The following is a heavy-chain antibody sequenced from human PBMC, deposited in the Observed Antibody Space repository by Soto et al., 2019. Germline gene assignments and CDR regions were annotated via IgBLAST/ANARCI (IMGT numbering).Heavy chain of an antibody. CDR3: TQDGGSRDWLTVN. CDR2: ITGGGDNT. V-gene: IGHV3-23*01. Sequence: EVQLLESGGDLVQPGGSLRLSCAASGFTFTSYAMSWIRQALGKGLECVSAITGGGDNTYYADSVKGRVTIYRDNSKNTLYLQMNSLSAEDTAVYYCTQDGGSRDWLTVNCGQGPLVTVSS. D-gene: IGHD3-9*01. J-gene: IGHJ4*02. CDR1: GFTFTSYA.